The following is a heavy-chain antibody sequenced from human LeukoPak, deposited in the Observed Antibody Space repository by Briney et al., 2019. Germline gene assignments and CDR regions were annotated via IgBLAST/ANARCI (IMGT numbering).Heavy chain of an antibody. V-gene: IGHV1-18*01. J-gene: IGHJ4*02. CDR1: GYAFTNYA. Sequence: ASVKVSCKASGYAFTNYAISWVRQAPGQGLEWMGWISVYNGNTNYAQKLQGRVTTTADTSTTTAYMEQRSLRSDDTAVYYCARGYCSSATCRHFDYWGQGALVTVSS. D-gene: IGHD2-2*01. CDR3: ARGYCSSATCRHFDY. CDR2: ISVYNGNT.